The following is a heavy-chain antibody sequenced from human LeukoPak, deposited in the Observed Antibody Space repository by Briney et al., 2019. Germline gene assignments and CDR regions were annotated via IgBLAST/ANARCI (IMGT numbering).Heavy chain of an antibody. D-gene: IGHD3-10*01. V-gene: IGHV3-11*01. CDR3: ARDLRSFGLSTFDY. J-gene: IGHJ4*02. Sequence: GGSLRLSCAASGFTFSDYYMSWIRQAPGKGLEWVSYVSSSGSTIYYADSVKGRFTISRDNAKNSLYLQMNSLRAEDTAVYYCARDLRSFGLSTFDYWGQGTLVTVSS. CDR1: GFTFSDYY. CDR2: VSSSGSTI.